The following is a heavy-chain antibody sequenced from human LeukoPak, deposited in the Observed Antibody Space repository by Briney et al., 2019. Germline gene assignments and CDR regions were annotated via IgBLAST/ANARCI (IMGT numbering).Heavy chain of an antibody. Sequence: ASVKVSCKASGYTFTSYAMNWVRRAPGQGLEWMGWINTNTGNPTYAQGFTGRFVFSLDTSVSTAYLQISSLKAEDTAVYYCARDLYYDFWSGYYNWFDPWGQGTLVTVSS. CDR3: ARDLYYDFWSGYYNWFDP. D-gene: IGHD3-3*01. CDR1: GYTFTSYA. V-gene: IGHV7-4-1*02. CDR2: INTNTGNP. J-gene: IGHJ5*02.